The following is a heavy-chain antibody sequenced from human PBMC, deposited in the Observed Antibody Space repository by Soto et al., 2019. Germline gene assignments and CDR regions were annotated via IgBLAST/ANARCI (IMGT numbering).Heavy chain of an antibody. J-gene: IGHJ3*02. Sequence: SETLSLTCAVSGGSISSGGCSWSWIRQPPGKGLEWIGYIYHSGSTYYIPSLKSRVTISVDRSKNQFSLKLSSVTAADTAVYYCASAYRAYASSGYYHTTRACDIWGKETMVTVSS. CDR1: GGSISSGGCS. V-gene: IGHV4-30-2*01. CDR2: IYHSGST. CDR3: ASAYRAYASSGYYHTTRACDI. D-gene: IGHD3-22*01.